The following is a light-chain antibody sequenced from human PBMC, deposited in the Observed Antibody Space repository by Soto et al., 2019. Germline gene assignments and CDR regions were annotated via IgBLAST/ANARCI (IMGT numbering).Light chain of an antibody. J-gene: IGKJ2*01. Sequence: EIVLTQSPGTLSLYPGERATLSCRASQTTSDSYLGWYQQKPGQAPRLLIYDTDNRATVIPDRFSGSWSGTDFTLTISRLEPVELALYYCQQYGNSPPYTFGQGTTLEI. CDR1: QTTSDSY. V-gene: IGKV3-20*01. CDR3: QQYGNSPPYT. CDR2: DTD.